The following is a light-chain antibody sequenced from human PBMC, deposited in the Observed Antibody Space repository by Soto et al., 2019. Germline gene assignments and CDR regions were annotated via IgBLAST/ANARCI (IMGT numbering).Light chain of an antibody. CDR2: DAS. CDR3: QQYNSYSWT. V-gene: IGKV1-5*01. CDR1: QSISSR. Sequence: DIQMTQSPSTLSASVGDRVTITCWASQSISSRLAWYQQKPGKAPNLLIYDASSLESGVPSRFSGSGSGTEFTLTISSLQPDDFATYYCQQYNSYSWTFGQGTKVEIK. J-gene: IGKJ1*01.